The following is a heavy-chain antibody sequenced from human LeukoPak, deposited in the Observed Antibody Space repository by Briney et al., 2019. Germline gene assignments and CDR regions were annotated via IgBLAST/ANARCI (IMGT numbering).Heavy chain of an antibody. CDR1: GCSISSSSYY. J-gene: IGHJ5*02. Sequence: PSETLSLTCTVSGCSISSSSYYWGWIRQPPGKGLEWIGSIYYSGSTYYNPSLKSRVTISVDTSKNQFSLKLSSVTAADTAVYYCARWVDSHTRFDPWGQGTLVTVSS. CDR2: IYYSGST. D-gene: IGHD2-15*01. V-gene: IGHV4-39*01. CDR3: ARWVDSHTRFDP.